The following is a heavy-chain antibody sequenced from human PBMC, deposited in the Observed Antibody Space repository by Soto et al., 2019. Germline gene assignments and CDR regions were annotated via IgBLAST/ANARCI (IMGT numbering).Heavy chain of an antibody. CDR1: GGTFSSYA. D-gene: IGHD6-13*01. J-gene: IGHJ6*02. CDR2: LIPIFGTA. CDR3: ASGDSSSWYGHYYYYGMDV. Sequence: QVQLVQSGAEVKKPGSSVKVSCKASGGTFSSYAISWVRQAPGQGLEWMGGLIPIFGTANYAQKFQGRVTITADESTSTAYMELSSLRSEDTAVYYCASGDSSSWYGHYYYYGMDVWGQGTTVTVSS. V-gene: IGHV1-69*01.